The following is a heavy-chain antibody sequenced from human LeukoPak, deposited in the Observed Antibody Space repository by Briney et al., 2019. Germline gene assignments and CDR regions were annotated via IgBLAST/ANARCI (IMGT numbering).Heavy chain of an antibody. J-gene: IGHJ4*02. CDR1: GYTFTSYG. CDR2: ISAYNGNT. CDR3: AKSGRDWNDDYFDY. D-gene: IGHD1-1*01. Sequence: GSVKVSCKASGYTFTSYGISWVRQAPGQGLEWMGWISAYNGNTNYAQKLQGRVTMTTDTSTSTAYMELRSLRSDDTAVYYCAKSGRDWNDDYFDYWGQGTLVTVSS. V-gene: IGHV1-18*01.